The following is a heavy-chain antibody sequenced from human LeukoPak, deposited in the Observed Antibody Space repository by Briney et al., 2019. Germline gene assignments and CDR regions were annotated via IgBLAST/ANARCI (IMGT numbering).Heavy chain of an antibody. CDR3: ARGGRPAAAGTGY. D-gene: IGHD6-13*01. J-gene: IGHJ4*02. V-gene: IGHV4-59*06. CDR2: IYYSGST. CDR1: DGSISSYY. Sequence: SETLSLTCTVSDGSISSYYWSWIRQHPGKGLEWIGYIYYSGSTYYNPSLKSRVTISVDTSKNQFSLKLSSVTAADTAVYYCARGGRPAAAGTGYWGQGTLVTVSS.